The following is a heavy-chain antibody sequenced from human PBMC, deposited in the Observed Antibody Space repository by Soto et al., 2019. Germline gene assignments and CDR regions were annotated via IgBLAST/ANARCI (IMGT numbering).Heavy chain of an antibody. CDR3: ACDYYDSSGYYPPFDY. D-gene: IGHD3-22*01. Sequence: QVQLVQSGAEVKKPGSSVKVSCKASGGTFSSYAISWVRQAPGQGLEWMGGIIPIFGTANYAQKFQGRVTITAAEATSTAYMELSSLRSEDTAVYYCACDYYDSSGYYPPFDYWGQGTLVTVSS. CDR2: IIPIFGTA. CDR1: GGTFSSYA. V-gene: IGHV1-69*12. J-gene: IGHJ4*02.